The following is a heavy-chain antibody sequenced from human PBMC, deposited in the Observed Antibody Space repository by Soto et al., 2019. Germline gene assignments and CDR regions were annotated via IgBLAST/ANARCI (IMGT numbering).Heavy chain of an antibody. D-gene: IGHD3-10*01. CDR3: AKDRSAGANYGFYSDV. V-gene: IGHV3-23*01. J-gene: IGHJ4*02. CDR2: SSATGAGT. CDR1: GSTFSSYG. Sequence: EVQLLESGGVLVQPGGSLRLSCAASGSTFSSYGMTWFRQAPGKGLEWVSFSSATGAGTYYADSGKGGFTISRDNSKNTLYLKMASLAAYDTAVYYGAKDRSAGANYGFYSDVWGQGALVIVSS.